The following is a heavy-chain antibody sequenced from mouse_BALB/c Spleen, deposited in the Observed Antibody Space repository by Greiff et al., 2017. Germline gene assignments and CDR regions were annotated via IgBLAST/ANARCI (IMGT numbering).Heavy chain of an antibody. D-gene: IGHD2-3*01. CDR3: ARGRWPPYAMDY. J-gene: IGHJ4*01. CDR1: GFTFSDYY. CDR2: ISDGGSYT. V-gene: IGHV5-4*02. Sequence: EVKLVESGGGLVKPGGSLKLSCAASGFTFSDYYMYWVRQTPEKRLEWVATISDGGSYTYYPDSVKGRFTISRDNAKNNLYLQMSSLKSEDTAMYYCARGRWPPYAMDYWGQGTSVTVSS.